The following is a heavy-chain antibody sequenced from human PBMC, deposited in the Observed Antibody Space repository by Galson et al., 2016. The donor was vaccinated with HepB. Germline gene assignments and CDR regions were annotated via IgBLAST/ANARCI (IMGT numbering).Heavy chain of an antibody. Sequence: QSGAEVKKPGESLKISCKGSGYTFTTNWIGWVRQMPGKGLEWTGMIYPGDPDTRYSPSLPGPVNIPADKSIMTADLQCLAGQQTPCSPVTPVCGFLRPLPQGSLIVAEHFQHRGQGTLV. D-gene: IGHD1-26*01. V-gene: IGHV5-51*01. CDR2: IYPGDPDT. J-gene: IGHJ1*01. CDR3: VCGFLRPLPQGSLIVAEHFQH. CDR1: GYTFTTNW.